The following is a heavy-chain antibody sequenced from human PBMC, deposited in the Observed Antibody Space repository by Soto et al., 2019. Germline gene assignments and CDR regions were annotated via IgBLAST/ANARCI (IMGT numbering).Heavy chain of an antibody. CDR3: ARDNRIAVAAVYYYYGMDV. CDR2: IIPIFGTA. Sequence: QVQLVQSGAEVKKPGSSVKVSCKASGGTFSSYAISWVRQAPGQGLEWMGGIIPIFGTANYAQKFQGRVTITADESTSTAYLELRSLRSEDTAVYYCARDNRIAVAAVYYYYGMDVWGQGTTVTVSS. V-gene: IGHV1-69*01. J-gene: IGHJ6*02. CDR1: GGTFSSYA. D-gene: IGHD6-19*01.